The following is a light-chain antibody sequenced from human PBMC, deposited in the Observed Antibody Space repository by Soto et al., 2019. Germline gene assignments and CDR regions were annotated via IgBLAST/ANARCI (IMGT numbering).Light chain of an antibody. Sequence: QSVLTQPPSASGTPGQRVTFSCSGSSSNIGSGTVNWYQQLPGTAPKLLIYNDNQRPSGVPDRFSGSKSGTSASLAISGLQSEDEADYYCASWDVTLNGLYVFGTGNKLTVL. CDR3: ASWDVTLNGLYV. CDR2: NDN. V-gene: IGLV1-44*01. CDR1: SSNIGSGT. J-gene: IGLJ1*01.